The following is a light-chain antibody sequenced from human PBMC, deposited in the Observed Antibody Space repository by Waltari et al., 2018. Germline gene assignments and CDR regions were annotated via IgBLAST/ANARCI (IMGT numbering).Light chain of an antibody. V-gene: IGLV2-14*03. CDR3: SSYTSSSTRV. J-gene: IGLJ3*02. CDR1: SGDVGPYNF. CDR2: DVT. Sequence: QSALTQPASVSGSPGQSITIPCTGTSGDVGPYNFVSWYQQHPGKAPKLMIYDVTNRPSGISNRFSGSQSGNTASLTISGLQAEDEADYYCSSYTSSSTRVFGGGTKLTVL.